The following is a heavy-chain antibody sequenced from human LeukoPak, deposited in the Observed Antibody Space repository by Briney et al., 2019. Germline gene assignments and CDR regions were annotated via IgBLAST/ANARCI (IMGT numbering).Heavy chain of an antibody. CDR2: ISSSSSYI. D-gene: IGHD3-10*01. Sequence: GGSLRLSCAASGFTFTTYSINWVRQAPGKGLEWVSSISSSSSYIYYADSVKGRFTISRDNAKNSLYLQMNSLRAEDTAVYYCARDYYGSAQLDYWGQGTLVTVSS. CDR1: GFTFTTYS. V-gene: IGHV3-21*01. CDR3: ARDYYGSAQLDY. J-gene: IGHJ4*02.